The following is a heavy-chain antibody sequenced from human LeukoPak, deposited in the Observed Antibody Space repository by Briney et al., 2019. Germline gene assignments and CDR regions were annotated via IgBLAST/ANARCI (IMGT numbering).Heavy chain of an antibody. CDR2: IRYDGSNK. Sequence: PGGSLRLSCAASGFTFSSYGMHWVRQAPGKGLEWVAFIRYDGSNKYYADSVKGRFTISRDNSKNTLYLQMNSLRAEDTAVYYCAKERLLWFGELHSDYWGQGTLVTVSS. J-gene: IGHJ4*02. D-gene: IGHD3-10*01. CDR3: AKERLLWFGELHSDY. V-gene: IGHV3-30*02. CDR1: GFTFSSYG.